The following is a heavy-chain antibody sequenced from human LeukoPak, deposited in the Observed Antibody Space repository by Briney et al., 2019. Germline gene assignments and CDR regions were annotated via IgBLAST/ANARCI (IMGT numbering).Heavy chain of an antibody. CDR1: GYSFTSYW. D-gene: IGHD2-15*01. J-gene: IGHJ6*04. V-gene: IGHV5-10-1*01. CDR2: IDPSDSYT. CDR3: ASCSGGSCYDANYYYGMDV. Sequence: GESLKISCKGSGYSFTSYWISWVRQMPGKGLEWMGRIDPSDSYTNYSPSFQGHATISADKSISTAYLQWSSLKASDTAMYYCASCSGGSCYDANYYYGMDVWGKGTTVTVSS.